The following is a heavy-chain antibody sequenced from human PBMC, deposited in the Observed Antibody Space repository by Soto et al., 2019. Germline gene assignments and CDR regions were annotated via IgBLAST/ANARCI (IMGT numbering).Heavy chain of an antibody. CDR2: IYYSGST. J-gene: IGHJ5*02. CDR3: ARVGGSNWFDP. CDR1: GGSISSGGYY. V-gene: IGHV4-31*03. D-gene: IGHD3-16*01. Sequence: QVQLQESGPGLVKPSQTLSLTCTVSGGSISSGGYYWSWIRQHPGKGLEWIGYIYYSGSTYYNPSRKSRVTISVDTSKDQFARKLTSVTAADTAVYYCARVGGSNWFDPWGQGTLVTVSS.